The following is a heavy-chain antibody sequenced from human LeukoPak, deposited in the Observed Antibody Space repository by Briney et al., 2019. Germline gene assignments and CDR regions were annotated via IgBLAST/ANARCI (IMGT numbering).Heavy chain of an antibody. D-gene: IGHD1-26*01. V-gene: IGHV3-49*04. CDR2: IRAKAYGGTA. Sequence: GGSLRLSCTTSGFTFGDFPMTWVRQAPGKGLEWVGYIRAKAYGGTAEYTASVKGRFIISRDDSKRITYLQMSSLKPEDTAVYYCTRGSGRYEYWGQGTPVTVSS. J-gene: IGHJ4*02. CDR1: GFTFGDFP. CDR3: TRGSGRYEY.